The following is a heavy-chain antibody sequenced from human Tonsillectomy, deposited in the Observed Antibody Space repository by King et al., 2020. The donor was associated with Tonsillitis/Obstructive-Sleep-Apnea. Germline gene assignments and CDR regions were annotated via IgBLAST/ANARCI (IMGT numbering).Heavy chain of an antibody. V-gene: IGHV4-34*01. CDR1: GGSFSGYY. CDR3: ARGRGTTVTTQYYFDY. D-gene: IGHD4-17*01. Sequence: VQLQQWGAGLLKPSETLSLTFAVYGGSFSGYYWSWIRQPPGKGLEWIGEINHSGSTNYNPSLKSRVTISVDTSKNQFSLKLSSVTAADTAVYYCARGRGTTVTTQYYFDYWGQGTLVTVSS. J-gene: IGHJ4*02. CDR2: INHSGST.